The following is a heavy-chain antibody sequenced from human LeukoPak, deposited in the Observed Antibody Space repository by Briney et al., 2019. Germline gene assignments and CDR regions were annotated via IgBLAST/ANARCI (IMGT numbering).Heavy chain of an antibody. D-gene: IGHD2-2*01. CDR3: ARNIVVVPAAKFDY. J-gene: IGHJ4*02. CDR1: GYTFTSYG. Sequence: RASVKVSCKASGYTFTSYGISWVRQAPGQGLEWMGWISAYNGNTNYAQKLQGRVTMTTDTSTSTAYMELRSLRSDDTAVYYCARNIVVVPAAKFDYWGQGTLVTVSS. V-gene: IGHV1-18*01. CDR2: ISAYNGNT.